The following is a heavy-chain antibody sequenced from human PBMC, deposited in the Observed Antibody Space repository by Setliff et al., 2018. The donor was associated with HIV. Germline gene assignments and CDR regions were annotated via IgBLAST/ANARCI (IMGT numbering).Heavy chain of an antibody. J-gene: IGHJ5*02. CDR1: GGSISSYY. V-gene: IGHV4-59*01. CDR3: AGSYGSGSYNNWFDP. CDR2: IYYSGST. D-gene: IGHD3-10*01. Sequence: SETLSLTCTVSGGSISSYYWSWIRQPPGKGLEWIGYIYYSGSTNYNPSLKSRVTISVDTSKNQFSLKLSSVTAADTAVYYCAGSYGSGSYNNWFDPWGQGTLVTSPQ.